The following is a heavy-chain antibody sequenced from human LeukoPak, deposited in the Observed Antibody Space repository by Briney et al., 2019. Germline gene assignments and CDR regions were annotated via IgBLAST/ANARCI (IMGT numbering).Heavy chain of an antibody. D-gene: IGHD5-24*01. CDR1: GFTFSSYT. CDR3: ARASDPWLQLT. J-gene: IGHJ5*02. V-gene: IGHV3-21*04. Sequence: GGSLRLSCAASGFTFSSYTMNWVRQAPGKGLEWVSSFSRSGPYIYYADSVKGRFTISRDNAQTSLYLQMNSLRAEDTAVYYCARASDPWLQLTWGQGTLVTVSS. CDR2: FSRSGPYI.